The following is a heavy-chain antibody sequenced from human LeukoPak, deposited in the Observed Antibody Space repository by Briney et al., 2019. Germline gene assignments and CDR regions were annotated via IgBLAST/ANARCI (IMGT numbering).Heavy chain of an antibody. CDR3: AKRTCSGSTCYPLDS. CDR2: IIGNGGST. CDR1: GFTFNVAG. V-gene: IGHV3-23*01. J-gene: IGHJ4*02. D-gene: IGHD2-15*01. Sequence: GGSLRLSCAASGFTFNVAGMHWVRQAPGKGLEWVSAIIGNGGSTYYTDSVQGRFTISRDNSKSTLYLQMNSLRAEDTGVYYCAKRTCSGSTCYPLDSWGQGTLVTVSS.